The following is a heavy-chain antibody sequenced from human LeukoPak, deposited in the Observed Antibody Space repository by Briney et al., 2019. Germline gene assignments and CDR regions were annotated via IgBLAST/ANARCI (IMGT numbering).Heavy chain of an antibody. D-gene: IGHD5-18*01. CDR2: IRSKAYRGTT. V-gene: IGHV3-49*04. J-gene: IGHJ6*02. CDR3: SRGPIQLWVHNGVDV. CDR1: GFNFGDHA. Sequence: GGSLRLSCTTSGFNFGDHAMAWVRQAPGKGLEWVGFIRSKAYRGTTEYAASVKGRFTISRDDSRSVVYLQMNSLKSEDTAVYYCSRGPIQLWVHNGVDVWGQGTTVTVSS.